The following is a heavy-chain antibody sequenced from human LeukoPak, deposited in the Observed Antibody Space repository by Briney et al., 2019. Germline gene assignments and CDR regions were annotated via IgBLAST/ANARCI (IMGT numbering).Heavy chain of an antibody. CDR1: GFTFSSYG. V-gene: IGHV3-23*01. CDR3: AKDWGGQWVAPFDP. D-gene: IGHD6-19*01. Sequence: GRSLRLSCAASGFTFSSYGMHWVRQAPGKGLEWVSAISGSGGSTYYADSVKGRFTISRDNSKNTLYLQMNSLRAEDTAVYYCAKDWGGQWVAPFDPWGQGTLVTVSS. CDR2: ISGSGGST. J-gene: IGHJ5*02.